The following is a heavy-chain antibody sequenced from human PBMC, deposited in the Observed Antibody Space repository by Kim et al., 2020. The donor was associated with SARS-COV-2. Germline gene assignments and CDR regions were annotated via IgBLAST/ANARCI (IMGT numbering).Heavy chain of an antibody. CDR3: AKDAMVRGVIGYYGMDV. CDR2: ISYDGSNK. D-gene: IGHD3-10*01. Sequence: GGSLRLSCAASGFTFSSYGMHWVRQAPGKGLEWVAVISYDGSNKYYADPVKGRFTISRDNSKNTLYLQMNSLRAEDTAVYYCAKDAMVRGVIGYYGMDVWGQGTTVTVSS. CDR1: GFTFSSYG. V-gene: IGHV3-30*18. J-gene: IGHJ6*02.